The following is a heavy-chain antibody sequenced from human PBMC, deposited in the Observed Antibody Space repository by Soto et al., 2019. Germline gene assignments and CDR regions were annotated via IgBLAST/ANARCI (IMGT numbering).Heavy chain of an antibody. CDR1: GYTFANYG. Sequence: QVQLLQSGGEVKRPGASVRVSCKASGYTFANYGITWVRQAPGQGLELVGWISVYNGDTNFAQKFRGRVTLTTDTSTTTAYMDRRGLRSDDTAVYFCARAGRDYAGDPDPWVQGTRVPVSS. CDR2: ISVYNGDT. D-gene: IGHD3-16*01. CDR3: ARAGRDYAGDPDP. V-gene: IGHV1-18*01. J-gene: IGHJ5*02.